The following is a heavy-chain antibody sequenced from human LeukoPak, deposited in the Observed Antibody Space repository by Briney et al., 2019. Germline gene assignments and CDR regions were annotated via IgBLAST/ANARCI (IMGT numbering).Heavy chain of an antibody. CDR2: IYYSGST. CDR3: ASRSHSRWYNYYYYMDV. V-gene: IGHV4-39*01. D-gene: IGHD6-13*01. J-gene: IGHJ6*03. Sequence: SETLSLTCTVSGGSISSSSYYWGWIRQPPGKGLEWIGSIYYSGSTYYNPSLKSRVTISVDTSKNQFSLKLSSVTAADTAVYYCASRSHSRWYNYYYYMDVWGKGTTVTVSS. CDR1: GGSISSSSYY.